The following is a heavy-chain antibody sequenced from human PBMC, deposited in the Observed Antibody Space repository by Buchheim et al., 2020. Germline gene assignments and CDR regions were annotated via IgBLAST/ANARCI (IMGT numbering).Heavy chain of an antibody. CDR1: RFTFSDYS. J-gene: IGHJ6*02. D-gene: IGHD3-3*01. CDR2: ISSSGGAL. CDR3: AREFRVAGPFCYYAMDV. Sequence: QVQLVESGGGLAKPGGSLRLSCTASRFTFSDYSMSWIRQAPGKGLECLSSISSSGGALYYADSVKGRFTISRDNDRNSLSLEMNSLRDEDTATYYCAREFRVAGPFCYYAMDVWGQGTT. V-gene: IGHV3-11*01.